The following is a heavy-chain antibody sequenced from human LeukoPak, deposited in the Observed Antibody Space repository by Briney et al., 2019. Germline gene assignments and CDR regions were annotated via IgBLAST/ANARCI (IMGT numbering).Heavy chain of an antibody. CDR1: GGSISSSSYY. CDR2: IYYSGST. Sequence: SETLSLTCTVSGGSISSSSYYWGWIRQPPGKGLEWIGSIYYSGSTNYNPSLKSRVTISVDTSKNQFSLKLSSVTAADTAVYYYARGGGDYGGYYFDYWGQGTLVPVSS. CDR3: ARGGGDYGGYYFDY. V-gene: IGHV4-39*07. D-gene: IGHD4-23*01. J-gene: IGHJ4*02.